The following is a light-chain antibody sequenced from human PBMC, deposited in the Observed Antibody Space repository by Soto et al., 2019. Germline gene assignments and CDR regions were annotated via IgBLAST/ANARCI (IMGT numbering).Light chain of an antibody. Sequence: QSALTQPASVSGSPGQSITISCTGTSSDVGSYNLVSCYQQHPGKAPKLMIYEGTKRPSGVSNRFSGSKSGNTASLTSSGLQAEDEADYYCCSYAGSSTYVFG. CDR2: EGT. V-gene: IGLV2-23*01. J-gene: IGLJ1*01. CDR1: SSDVGSYNL. CDR3: CSYAGSSTYV.